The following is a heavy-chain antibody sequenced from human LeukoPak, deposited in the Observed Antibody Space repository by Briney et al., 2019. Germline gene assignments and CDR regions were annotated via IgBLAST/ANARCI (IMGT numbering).Heavy chain of an antibody. CDR2: INPSGGST. V-gene: IGHV1-46*01. CDR3: ARVGTRGGFDY. J-gene: IGHJ4*02. D-gene: IGHD3-10*01. Sequence: ASVKVTCKASGYTFTSYYMHWVRQAPGQGLEWMGIINPSGGSTSYAQKFQGRVTMTRDTSTSTVYMELSSLRSEDTAVYYCARVGTRGGFDYWGQGTLVTVSS. CDR1: GYTFTSYY.